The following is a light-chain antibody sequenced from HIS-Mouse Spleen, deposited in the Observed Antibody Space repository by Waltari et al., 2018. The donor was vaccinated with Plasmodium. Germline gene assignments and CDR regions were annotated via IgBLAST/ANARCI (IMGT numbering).Light chain of an antibody. V-gene: IGLV3-1*01. J-gene: IGLJ2*01. CDR2: QDS. CDR3: QAWDSSTVV. Sequence: SYELTQPPSVSVSPGQTASITCSGAKLGDKYDCWYQQKPGQSTVLVIYQDSKRPSGIPERFSGSNSGNTATLTISGTQAMDEADYYCQAWDSSTVVFGGGTKLTVL. CDR1: KLGDKY.